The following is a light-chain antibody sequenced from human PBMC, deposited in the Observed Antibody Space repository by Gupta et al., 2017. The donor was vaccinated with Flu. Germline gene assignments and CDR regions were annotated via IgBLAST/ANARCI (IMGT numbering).Light chain of an antibody. V-gene: IGLV3-19*01. Sequence: SSELTQDPAVSVALGQTVRITCQGDSLRSYYASWYKQKPGQAPLLVAYGNNNRPSGIPDRFSGSSSGHTASLTIAGAQAEDEADYYCNSRDSSGNHHVLFGGGTKLTVL. CDR1: SLRSYY. CDR3: NSRDSSGNHHVL. CDR2: GNN. J-gene: IGLJ2*01.